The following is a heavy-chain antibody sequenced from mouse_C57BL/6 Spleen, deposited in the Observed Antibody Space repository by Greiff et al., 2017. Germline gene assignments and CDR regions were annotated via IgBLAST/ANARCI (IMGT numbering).Heavy chain of an antibody. J-gene: IGHJ1*03. V-gene: IGHV5-9-1*02. CDR3: TRDRVYGSSWGYFDV. D-gene: IGHD1-1*01. CDR1: GFTFSSYA. CDR2: ISSGGDYI. Sequence: EVKLVESGPELVRPGGSLKLSCAASGFTFSSYAMSWVRQTPETRLEWVAYISSGGDYIYYADTVKGRFTISRDNARNTLYLQMSSLKSEDTAMYYCTRDRVYGSSWGYFDVWGTGTTVTVSS.